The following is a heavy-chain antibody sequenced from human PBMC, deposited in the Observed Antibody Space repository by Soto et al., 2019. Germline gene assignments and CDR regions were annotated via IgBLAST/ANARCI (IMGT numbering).Heavy chain of an antibody. CDR2: IYYSGST. CDR3: ASGSGAWFDP. J-gene: IGHJ5*02. D-gene: IGHD6-25*01. Sequence: SETLSLTCTVSGVSISSSYWSWIRQSPGTGLEWIGYIYYSGSTYYNPSLKSRVTISVDTSKNQFSLKLSSVTAADTAVYYCASGSGAWFDPWGQGTLVTVSS. V-gene: IGHV4-59*08. CDR1: GVSISSSY.